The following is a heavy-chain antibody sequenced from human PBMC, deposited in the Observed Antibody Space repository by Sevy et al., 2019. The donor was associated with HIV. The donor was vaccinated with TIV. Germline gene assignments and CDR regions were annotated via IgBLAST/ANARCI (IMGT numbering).Heavy chain of an antibody. CDR3: AREDIRVAGIGYYFHS. D-gene: IGHD6-19*01. Sequence: GGSLRLSCAASGFSISGYGMHWVRQAPGKGLEWVAVIWYDGTNRDYADSVKGRFTISRDNSKNTLYLQMNSLRVEDTAVYYCAREDIRVAGIGYYFHSWGQGTLVTVSS. V-gene: IGHV3-33*01. CDR1: GFSISGYG. CDR2: IWYDGTNR. J-gene: IGHJ4*02.